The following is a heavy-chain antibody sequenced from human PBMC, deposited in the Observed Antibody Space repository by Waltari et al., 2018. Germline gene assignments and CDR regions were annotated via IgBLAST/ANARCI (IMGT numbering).Heavy chain of an antibody. D-gene: IGHD2-15*01. CDR1: GGSISSGGYY. CDR3: ASRIYCSGGSCYPGWVAFDI. J-gene: IGHJ3*02. CDR2: IYYSGST. Sequence: QVQLQESGPGLVKPSQTLSLTCTVSGGSISSGGYYWSWIRQHPGKGLEWIGYIYYSGSTYYNPSLKSRVTISVDTSKNQFSLKLSSVTAADTAVYYCASRIYCSGGSCYPGWVAFDIWGQGTMVTVSS. V-gene: IGHV4-31*03.